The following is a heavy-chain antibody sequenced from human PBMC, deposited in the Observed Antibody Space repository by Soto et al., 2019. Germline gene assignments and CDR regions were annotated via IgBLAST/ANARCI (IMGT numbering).Heavy chain of an antibody. CDR1: GFTFGDYA. CDR2: IRSKAYGGTT. J-gene: IGHJ6*03. Sequence: SLRLSCTASGFTFGDYAMSWFRQAPGKGLEWVGFIRSKAYGGTTEYAASVKGRFTISRDDSKSIAYLQMNSLKTEDTAVYYCTRALPEDYYYYYYMDVWGKGTTVTVSS. CDR3: TRALPEDYYYYYYMDV. V-gene: IGHV3-49*03.